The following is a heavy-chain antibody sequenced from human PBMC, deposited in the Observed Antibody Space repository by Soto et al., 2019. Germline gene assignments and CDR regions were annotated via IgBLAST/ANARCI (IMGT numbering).Heavy chain of an antibody. V-gene: IGHV1-2*02. J-gene: IGHJ6*02. CDR2: INPNSGDT. CDR1: GYTFTGQY. D-gene: IGHD1-7*01. Sequence: ASVKVSCKASGYTFTGQYMHWVRQAPGQGLEWMGWINPNSGDTNYAQKFQGRVTMTRDTSIGTAYMELSSLRSNDTAIYYCARESSGITLYGMDVWGQGTTVPVYS. CDR3: ARESSGITLYGMDV.